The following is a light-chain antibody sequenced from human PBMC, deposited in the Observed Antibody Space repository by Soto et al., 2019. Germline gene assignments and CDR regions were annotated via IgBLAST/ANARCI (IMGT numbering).Light chain of an antibody. CDR2: GAS. V-gene: IGKV3-20*01. CDR3: QQYGSSPYT. Sequence: EIVLTQSPGTLSLSPGERATLSCRASQSVSSSYLAWYQQKPGQAPRLLIYGASSRATGIPDRFSGSGSGTDFTLTISRLEPEDFAVYSCQQYGSSPYTVGQGTKLESK. CDR1: QSVSSSY. J-gene: IGKJ2*01.